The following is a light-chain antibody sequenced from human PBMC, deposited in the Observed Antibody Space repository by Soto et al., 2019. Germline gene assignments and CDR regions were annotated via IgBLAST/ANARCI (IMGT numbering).Light chain of an antibody. J-gene: IGKJ4*01. CDR2: WAA. Sequence: DIVMTQSPDSLAVSLGQRATINCKSSQSALYSTNNKNYLAWHQQTPGQPTKLLIYWAATRESVVPDRFSGSGPGTDCTLTISSLQAEDVAVYYCQKYYLTPRTFGGETKVEIK. CDR1: QSALYSTNNKNY. V-gene: IGKV4-1*01. CDR3: QKYYLTPRT.